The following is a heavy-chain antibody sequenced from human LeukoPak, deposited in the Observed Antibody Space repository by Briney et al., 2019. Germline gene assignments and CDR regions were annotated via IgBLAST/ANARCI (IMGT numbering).Heavy chain of an antibody. J-gene: IGHJ4*02. Sequence: ASVKLSCKASGYTFTTNGFSWVRQAPGQELEWMGCISGDTGYTNYAQKFQGRVTLTTETSTGTTYMELRSLRSDDTAVYYCARGYYYGSGTYDHFDYWGQGTLVTVSS. V-gene: IGHV1-18*01. CDR1: GYTFTTNG. CDR2: ISGDTGYT. D-gene: IGHD3-10*01. CDR3: ARGYYYGSGTYDHFDY.